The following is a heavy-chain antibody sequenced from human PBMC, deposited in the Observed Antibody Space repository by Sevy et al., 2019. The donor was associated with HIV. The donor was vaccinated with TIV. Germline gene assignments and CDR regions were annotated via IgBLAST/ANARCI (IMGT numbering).Heavy chain of an antibody. V-gene: IGHV3-23*01. J-gene: IGHJ3*02. CDR3: AKGGIDGYNWPEAFDI. Sequence: GGSLRLSCAASGFTFSSYAMSWVRQAPGKGLEWVSAISGSGGSTYYADSVKGRFTNSRDNSKNTLYLQMNSLRAEDKAVYYCAKGGIDGYNWPEAFDIWGQGTMVTVSS. CDR1: GFTFSSYA. D-gene: IGHD5-12*01. CDR2: ISGSGGST.